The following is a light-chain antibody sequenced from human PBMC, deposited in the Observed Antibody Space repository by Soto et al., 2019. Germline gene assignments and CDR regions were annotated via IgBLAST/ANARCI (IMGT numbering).Light chain of an antibody. Sequence: QSALTQPASMSGSPGQSITISCTGTSSDVGGYNYVSWYQQHPGKAPKLMIYDVSNRPSGVSNRFSGSKSGNTASLTISGLQAEDEADYYCSSYTSSSTRGVFGGGTKL. CDR2: DVS. CDR3: SSYTSSSTRGV. V-gene: IGLV2-14*01. J-gene: IGLJ2*01. CDR1: SSDVGGYNY.